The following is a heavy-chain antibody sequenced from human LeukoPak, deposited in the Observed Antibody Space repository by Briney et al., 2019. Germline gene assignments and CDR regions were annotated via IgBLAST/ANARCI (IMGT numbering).Heavy chain of an antibody. CDR3: ARRSSIAAHPWDY. J-gene: IGHJ4*02. Sequence: PSQTLSLTCTVSGGSISSGDYYWSWIRQPPGKGLEWIGYIYYSGSTYYNPSLKSRVTISVDTSKNQFSLKLSSVTAADTAVYYCARRSSIAAHPWDYWGQGTLVTVSS. CDR2: IYYSGST. V-gene: IGHV4-30-4*01. D-gene: IGHD6-6*01. CDR1: GGSISSGDYY.